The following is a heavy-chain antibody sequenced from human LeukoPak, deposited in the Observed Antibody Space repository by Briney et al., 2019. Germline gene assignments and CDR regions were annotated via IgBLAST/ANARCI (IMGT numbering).Heavy chain of an antibody. Sequence: SQTLSLTCTVSGGSISSGSYYWSWIRQPPGKGLEWIGYIYYSGSTNYNPSLKSRVTISVDLSKNQFSLKLSSVTAADTAVYFCARTTEGGYTYDYFYYYYMDVWGKGTTVTISS. CDR2: IYYSGST. J-gene: IGHJ6*03. CDR1: GGSISSGSYY. D-gene: IGHD5-18*01. V-gene: IGHV4-61*01. CDR3: ARTTEGGYTYDYFYYYYMDV.